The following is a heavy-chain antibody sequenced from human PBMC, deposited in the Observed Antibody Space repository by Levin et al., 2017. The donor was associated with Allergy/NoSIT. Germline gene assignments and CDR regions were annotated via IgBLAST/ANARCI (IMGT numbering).Heavy chain of an antibody. CDR2: IYYSGST. Sequence: SETLSLTCTVSGGSISSYYWSWIRQPPGKGLEWIGYIYYSGSTNYNPSLKSRVTISVDTSKNQFSLKLSSVTAADTAVYYCARVGTGAGLYDYASGAFDIWGQGTMVTVSS. CDR1: GGSISSYY. D-gene: IGHD3-10*01. J-gene: IGHJ3*02. V-gene: IGHV4-59*01. CDR3: ARVGTGAGLYDYASGAFDI.